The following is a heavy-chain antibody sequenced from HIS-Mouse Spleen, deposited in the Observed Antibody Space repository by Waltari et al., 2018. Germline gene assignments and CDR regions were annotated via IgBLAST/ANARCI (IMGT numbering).Heavy chain of an antibody. J-gene: IGHJ4*02. D-gene: IGHD1-26*01. CDR2: IYYSGST. CDR1: GGSLSSSSYY. CDR3: ARDRELYFDY. V-gene: IGHV4-39*07. Sequence: QLQLQESGPGLVTPSETLSLTCTVSGGSLSSSSYYCGWIRQPPGKGLEWIGSIYYSGSTYYNPSLKSRVTISVDTSKNQFSLKLSSVTAADTAVYYCARDRELYFDYWGQGTLVTVSS.